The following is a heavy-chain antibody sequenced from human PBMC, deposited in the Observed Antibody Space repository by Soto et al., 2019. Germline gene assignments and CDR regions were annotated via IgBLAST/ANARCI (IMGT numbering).Heavy chain of an antibody. V-gene: IGHV4-59*08. CDR2: IYYTGST. J-gene: IGHJ4*02. CDR1: GDSTNDYY. D-gene: IGHD6-19*01. CDR3: ARLRYITGWTLHFDY. Sequence: SETLSLTCTVSGDSTNDYYWSWIRQPPGKGLEWIGNIYYTGSTNYNPSLKSRVTMSVDMSRNQFSLRLSSVTAADTAVYHCARLRYITGWTLHFDYWGQVILVTVS.